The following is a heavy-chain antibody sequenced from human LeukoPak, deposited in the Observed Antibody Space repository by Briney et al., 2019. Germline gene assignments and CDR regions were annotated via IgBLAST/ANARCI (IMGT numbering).Heavy chain of an antibody. J-gene: IGHJ4*02. CDR3: ARVVSSGWYVVDY. CDR1: GFTFSSYS. CDR2: ISSSSSYI. D-gene: IGHD6-19*01. Sequence: GGSLRLSCAASGFTFSSYSMNWVRQAPGKGLEWASSISSSSSYIYYADSVKGRFTISRDNAKNSLYLQMNSLRAEDTAVYYCARVVSSGWYVVDYWGQGTLVTVSS. V-gene: IGHV3-21*01.